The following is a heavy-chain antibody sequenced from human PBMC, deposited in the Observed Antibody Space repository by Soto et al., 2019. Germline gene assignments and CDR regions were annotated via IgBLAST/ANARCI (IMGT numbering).Heavy chain of an antibody. V-gene: IGHV4-30-4*01. CDR2: IYYSGST. J-gene: IGHJ2*01. CDR1: GGSISSGDYY. D-gene: IGHD1-20*01. Sequence: SEALSLTCTVSGGSISSGDYYCSWIRQPPGKGLEWIGYIYYSGSTYYNPSLKSRVTVSVDTSKNQFSLKLSSVTAADTAVYYCARYNWSHWYFDLWGRGTLVTVSS. CDR3: ARYNWSHWYFDL.